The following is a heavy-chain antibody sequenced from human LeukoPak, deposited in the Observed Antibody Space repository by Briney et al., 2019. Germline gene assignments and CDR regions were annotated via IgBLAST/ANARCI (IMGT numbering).Heavy chain of an antibody. D-gene: IGHD3-10*02. CDR2: IYSGGGA. CDR3: ARVFPPNWFDP. CDR1: GFTVTSNY. J-gene: IGHJ5*02. Sequence: GGSLRLSCAASGFTVTSNYMSWVRQAPGKGLGWVSIIYSGGGAYYADSVKGRFTISRDNSRNTLFLQMNSLRAEDTAMYYCARVFPPNWFDPWGRGTLVTVSS. V-gene: IGHV3-66*01.